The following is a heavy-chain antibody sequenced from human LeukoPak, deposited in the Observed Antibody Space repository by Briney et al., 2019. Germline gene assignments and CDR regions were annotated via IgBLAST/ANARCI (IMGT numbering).Heavy chain of an antibody. V-gene: IGHV3-48*01. CDR1: GFTFSSYG. D-gene: IGHD5-18*01. CDR2: LSNTNMI. CDR3: AGRGETAMVGDY. J-gene: IGHJ4*02. Sequence: GGSLRLSCAASGFTFSSYGVNWVRQAPGKGLEWLSYLSNTNMIHYAESVKGRFTISRDNAKNSLYLQMDGLRAEDTAVYYCAGRGETAMVGDYWGRGTLVTVSS.